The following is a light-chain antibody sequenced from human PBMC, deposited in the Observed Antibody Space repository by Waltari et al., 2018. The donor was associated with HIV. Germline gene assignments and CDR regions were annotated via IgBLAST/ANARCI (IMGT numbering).Light chain of an antibody. CDR3: QQYYSCCT. CDR1: QSVSTR. CDR2: KAS. J-gene: IGKJ2*01. V-gene: IGKV1-5*03. Sequence: DIQMTQSPSTLSASVGDRVTITCRASQSVSTRLAWYQQKPGKAPHLLIYKASDLEGGVPSRFSGSRSGTEFTLTISSLQPDDFATYYCQQYYSCCTFGQGTKLEIK.